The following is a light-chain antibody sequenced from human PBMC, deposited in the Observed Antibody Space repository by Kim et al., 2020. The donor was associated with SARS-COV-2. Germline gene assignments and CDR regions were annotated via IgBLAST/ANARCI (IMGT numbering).Light chain of an antibody. CDR3: QQYNKWPYT. CDR2: GAS. Sequence: SGFPGDSASRSCRASETIVTNLAWYQQSPGQAPRLLIHGASTRATGLPARFSGSGSGTEFTLTISSLQSEDFAVYYCQQYNKWPYTFGQGTKLEI. V-gene: IGKV3-15*01. CDR1: ETIVTN. J-gene: IGKJ2*01.